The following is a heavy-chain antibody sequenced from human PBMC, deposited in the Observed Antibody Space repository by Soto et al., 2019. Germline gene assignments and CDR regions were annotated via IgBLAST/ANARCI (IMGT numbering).Heavy chain of an antibody. CDR3: ARGSSGWTYFDY. J-gene: IGHJ4*02. CDR1: GGSFSGYY. D-gene: IGHD6-19*01. Sequence: PSETLSLTCAVYGGSFSGYYWSWIRQPPGKGLEWIGEINHSGSTNYNPSLKSRVTISVDTSKNQFSLKLSSVTAADTAVYYCARGSSGWTYFDYWGQGTLVTV. V-gene: IGHV4-34*01. CDR2: INHSGST.